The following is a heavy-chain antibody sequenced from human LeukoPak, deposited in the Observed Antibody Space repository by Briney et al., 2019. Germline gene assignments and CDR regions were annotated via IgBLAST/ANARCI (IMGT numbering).Heavy chain of an antibody. J-gene: IGHJ4*02. D-gene: IGHD6-19*01. CDR1: GFSFSDYI. CDR3: TRRYGDHSGWAGYHDS. Sequence: GGSLRLSCVASGFSFSDYIMHWVRQAPGKGLEYVSAIRSDGSSTVYPNSVKGRFTISRDNSKSTLYLQLGSLRAEDTAVYYCTRRYGDHSGWAGYHDSWGQGTLVTVSS. V-gene: IGHV3-64*01. CDR2: IRSDGSST.